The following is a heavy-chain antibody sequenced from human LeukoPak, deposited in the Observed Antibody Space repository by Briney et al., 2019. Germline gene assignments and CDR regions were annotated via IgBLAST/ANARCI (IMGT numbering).Heavy chain of an antibody. D-gene: IGHD3-10*01. V-gene: IGHV3-30*01. J-gene: IGHJ3*02. CDR1: GFTFSSYA. CDR2: ISYDGSNK. CDR3: ARVTMELGAFDI. Sequence: GGSLRLSCAASGFTFSSYAMHWVRQAPGKGLEWVAVISYDGSNKYYADSVKGRFTISRDNSKNTLYLQMNSLRAEDTAVYYCARVTMELGAFDIWGQRTMVTVSS.